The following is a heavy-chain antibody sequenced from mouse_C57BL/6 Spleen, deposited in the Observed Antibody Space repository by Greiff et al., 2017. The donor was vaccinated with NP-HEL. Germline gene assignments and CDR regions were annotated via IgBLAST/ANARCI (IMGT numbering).Heavy chain of an antibody. CDR1: GYTFTSYW. J-gene: IGHJ1*03. V-gene: IGHV1-55*01. D-gene: IGHD2-5*01. CDR2: IYPGSGST. Sequence: QVQLQQPGAELVKPGASVKMSCKASGYTFTSYWITWVKQRPGQGLEWIGDIYPGSGSTNYNEKFKSKATLTVDTSSSTAYMQLSSLTSEDSAVYYCARGAYYSNYKYFDVWGTGTTVTVSS. CDR3: ARGAYYSNYKYFDV.